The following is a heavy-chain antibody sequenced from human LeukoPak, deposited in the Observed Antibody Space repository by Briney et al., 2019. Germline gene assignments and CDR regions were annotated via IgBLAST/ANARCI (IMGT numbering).Heavy chain of an antibody. CDR3: ARVRGDGYISLLDAFDI. J-gene: IGHJ3*02. CDR1: GGSISSSSYY. CDR2: IYYSGST. Sequence: SETLSLTCTVSGGSISSSSYYWGWIRQPLGKGLEWIGSIYYSGSTYYNPSLKSRVTISVDTSKNQFSLKLSSVTAADTAVYYCARVRGDGYISLLDAFDIWGQGTMVTVSS. D-gene: IGHD5-24*01. V-gene: IGHV4-39*07.